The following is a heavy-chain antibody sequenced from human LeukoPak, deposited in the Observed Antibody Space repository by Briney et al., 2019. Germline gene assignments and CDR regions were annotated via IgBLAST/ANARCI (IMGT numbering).Heavy chain of an antibody. CDR3: ARNFRDGYNDY. V-gene: IGHV3-21*01. J-gene: IGHJ4*02. CDR2: ISSSSSYI. Sequence: GGSLRLSCAASGFTFSNYAMSWVRQAPGKGLEWVSFISSSSSYIYNADSVKGRFTISRDNAKNSLYLQMNSLRAEDTAVYYCARNFRDGYNDYWGQGTLVTVSS. D-gene: IGHD5-24*01. CDR1: GFTFSNYA.